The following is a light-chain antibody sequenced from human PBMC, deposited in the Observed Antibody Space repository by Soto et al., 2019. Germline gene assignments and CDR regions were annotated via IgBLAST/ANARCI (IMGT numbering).Light chain of an antibody. Sequence: EIVLTQSPGTLSLSPGERATLSCRASQSFSSNYIAWYQQKPGQAPRLLTYVASQRASGIPDRFSGSGSGTDFTLTISRLEPEDFAVYYCQQCGSSPLTFGGGTKLEIK. V-gene: IGKV3-20*01. CDR2: VAS. CDR3: QQCGSSPLT. CDR1: QSFSSNY. J-gene: IGKJ4*01.